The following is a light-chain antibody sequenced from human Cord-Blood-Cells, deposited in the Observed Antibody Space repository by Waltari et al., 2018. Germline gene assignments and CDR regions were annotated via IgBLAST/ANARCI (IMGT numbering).Light chain of an antibody. J-gene: IGLJ2*01. CDR2: DVS. V-gene: IGLV2-14*01. CDR1: SSDVGGYNY. CDR3: RSYTSSSTRV. Sequence: QSALTQPASVSGSPGQSITISCTGTSSDVGGYNYVSWYQQHPGKAPKLMIYDVSNRPAGVSKRFSGSKAGNTASLTISGLQAEDGADYCCRSYTSSSTRVFGGGTKLTVL.